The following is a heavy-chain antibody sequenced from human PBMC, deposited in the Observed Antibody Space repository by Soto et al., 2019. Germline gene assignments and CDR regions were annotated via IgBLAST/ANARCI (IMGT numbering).Heavy chain of an antibody. J-gene: IGHJ3*02. D-gene: IGHD6-6*01. Sequence: GGSLRLSCAASGFTFSSYSMNWVRQAPGKGLEWVSYISSSSSTIYYADSVKGRFTISRDNAKNSLYLQINSLRDEDTAVYYCAGGLAAQAFDIWGQGTMVTVSS. CDR3: AGGLAAQAFDI. CDR2: ISSSSSTI. CDR1: GFTFSSYS. V-gene: IGHV3-48*02.